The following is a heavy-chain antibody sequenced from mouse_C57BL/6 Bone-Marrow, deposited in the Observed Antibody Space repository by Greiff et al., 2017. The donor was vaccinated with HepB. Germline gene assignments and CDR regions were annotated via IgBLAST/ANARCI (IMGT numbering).Heavy chain of an antibody. CDR1: GFTFSSYG. CDR2: ISSGGSYT. V-gene: IGHV5-6*02. J-gene: IGHJ1*03. CDR3: ARRGIYYYGSRGYFDV. Sequence: EVKLMESGGDLVKPGGSLKLSCAASGFTFSSYGMSWVRQTPDKRLEWVATISSGGSYTYYPDSVKGRFTISRDNAKNTLYLQMSSLKSEDTAMYYCARRGIYYYGSRGYFDVWGTGTTVTVSS. D-gene: IGHD1-1*01.